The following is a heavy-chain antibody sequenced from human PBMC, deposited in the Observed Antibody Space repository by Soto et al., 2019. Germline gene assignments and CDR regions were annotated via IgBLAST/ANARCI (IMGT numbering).Heavy chain of an antibody. J-gene: IGHJ4*02. Sequence: EVHLVESGGGLVQPGGSLRLSCAASAFSFGSYWMSWVRQAPGKGLEWVANIKQDGTEQYYVDSVKGRFTISRDNAXNXEYLQMTSVRAEGTAVYYCARIGWGYDYVWGRYFAHWGQGTLVTVSS. CDR2: IKQDGTEQ. CDR3: ARIGWGYDYVWGRYFAH. CDR1: AFSFGSYW. V-gene: IGHV3-7*01. D-gene: IGHD3-16*01.